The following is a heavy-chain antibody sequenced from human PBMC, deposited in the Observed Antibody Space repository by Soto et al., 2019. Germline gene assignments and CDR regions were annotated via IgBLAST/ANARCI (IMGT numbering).Heavy chain of an antibody. CDR2: IIPIFGTA. J-gene: IGHJ5*02. V-gene: IGHV1-69*13. CDR3: ARESYDSSGYCP. Sequence: ASVKVSCKASGGTFSSYAISWVRQAPGQGLEWMGGIIPIFGTANYAQKFQGRVTITADESTCTAYMELSSLRSEDTAVYYCARESYDSSGYCPWGQGTLVTVSS. CDR1: GGTFSSYA. D-gene: IGHD3-22*01.